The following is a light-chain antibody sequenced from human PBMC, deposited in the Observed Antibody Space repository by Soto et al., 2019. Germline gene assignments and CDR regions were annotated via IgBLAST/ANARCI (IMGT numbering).Light chain of an antibody. V-gene: IGLV2-14*01. CDR1: SSDVGCYNY. CDR2: DVS. CDR3: SSYTSSSTGV. Sequence: QSALTQPASVSGSPGQSITISCTGTSSDVGCYNYVSWYQQHPGKAPKLMIYDVSNRPSGVSNRFSGSKSGNTASLTISGLQAEDEADYYCSSYTSSSTGVFGGGTKRTVL. J-gene: IGLJ2*01.